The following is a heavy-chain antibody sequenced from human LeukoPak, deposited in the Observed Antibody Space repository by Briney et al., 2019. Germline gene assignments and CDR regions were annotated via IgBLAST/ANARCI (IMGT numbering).Heavy chain of an antibody. D-gene: IGHD3-22*01. CDR1: GGSFSGYY. Sequence: SEPLSLTCAVYGGSFSGYYWSWIRRPPGKGLEGIGEIKHRGGANYNQSLKSRVNISVDTSKNQFSLKLSSVTAADTAVYYCAGTPNLEVITTDYFDYWGQGTLVTVSS. J-gene: IGHJ4*02. V-gene: IGHV4-34*01. CDR3: AGTPNLEVITTDYFDY. CDR2: IKHRGGA.